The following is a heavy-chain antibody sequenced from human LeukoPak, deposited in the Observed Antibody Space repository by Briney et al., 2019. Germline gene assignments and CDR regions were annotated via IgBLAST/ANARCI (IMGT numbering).Heavy chain of an antibody. J-gene: IGHJ2*01. Sequence: SETLSLTCTVSGGSISSYYWSWIRQPPGKGLEWIGYIYYSGSTNYNPSLKSRVTISVDTSKNQFSLKLSSVTAADTAVYYCARHPLGSQDWYFDLWGRGTLATVSS. V-gene: IGHV4-59*08. CDR3: ARHPLGSQDWYFDL. CDR2: IYYSGST. CDR1: GGSISSYY. D-gene: IGHD1-26*01.